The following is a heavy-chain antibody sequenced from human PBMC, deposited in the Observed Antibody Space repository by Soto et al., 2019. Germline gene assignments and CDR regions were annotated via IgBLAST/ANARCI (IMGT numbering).Heavy chain of an antibody. CDR2: ISGSGGST. Sequence: GGSLRLSCAASGFTFSSYAMSWVRQAPGKGLEWVSAISGSGGSTYYADSVKGRFTISRDNSKNTLYLQMNSLRAEDTAVYYCATDMITFGGLDDPDAFDIWGQGTMVTVSS. CDR3: ATDMITFGGLDDPDAFDI. J-gene: IGHJ3*02. CDR1: GFTFSSYA. V-gene: IGHV3-23*01. D-gene: IGHD3-16*01.